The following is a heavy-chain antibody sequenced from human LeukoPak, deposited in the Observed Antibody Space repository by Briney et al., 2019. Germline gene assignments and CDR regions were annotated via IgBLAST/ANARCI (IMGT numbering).Heavy chain of an antibody. V-gene: IGHV3-48*01. J-gene: IGHJ4*02. Sequence: AGSLRLSCAASGFTFSSYSMNWLGQAPGQGLEWVSYVCISSSTIHYADSVKGRFTISRDNAKNSLYLQMHSLRADDTALYYFARSHDFWNGYYHRCAYWGQGSLVTVSS. CDR3: ARSHDFWNGYYHRCAY. D-gene: IGHD3-3*01. CDR2: VCISSSTI. CDR1: GFTFSSYS.